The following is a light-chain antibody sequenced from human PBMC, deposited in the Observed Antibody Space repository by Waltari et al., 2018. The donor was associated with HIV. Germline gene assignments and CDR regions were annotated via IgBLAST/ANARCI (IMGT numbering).Light chain of an antibody. CDR2: KAS. CDR3: QQYESYST. V-gene: IGKV1-5*03. J-gene: IGKJ1*01. CDR1: RSISNW. Sequence: DIQMTQSPSTLSASIGDRVTITCRASRSISNWLAWYQHKPGKAPKVIIYKASNLESGVPSRFSGSGSGTEFTLTISSLQPDDFATYYCQQYESYSTFGQGTKVEIK.